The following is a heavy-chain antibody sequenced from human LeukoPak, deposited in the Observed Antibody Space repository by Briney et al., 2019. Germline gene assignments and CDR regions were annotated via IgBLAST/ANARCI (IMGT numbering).Heavy chain of an antibody. V-gene: IGHV1-18*01. Sequence: ASVKVSCKASGYTFTSYGISWVRQAPGQGLEWMGWIGAYNGNTNYAQKLQGRVTMTTDTSTSTAYMELRSLRSDETAVYYCARDPGERGYFDYWGQGTLVTVSS. D-gene: IGHD3-16*01. CDR3: ARDPGERGYFDY. J-gene: IGHJ4*02. CDR2: IGAYNGNT. CDR1: GYTFTSYG.